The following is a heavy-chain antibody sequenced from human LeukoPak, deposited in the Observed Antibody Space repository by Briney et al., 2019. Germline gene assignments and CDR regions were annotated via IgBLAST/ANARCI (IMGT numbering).Heavy chain of an antibody. Sequence: SETLSLTCTVSGGSISSGSYYWGWIRQPPGKGLEWIGNIYYTGTTYYNPSLKSRVTISVDTSKNHFSLKLSSVTAADTAVYYCARRNIIAAGYFDYRGQGTLVTVSS. J-gene: IGHJ4*02. V-gene: IGHV4-39*02. CDR3: ARRNIIAAGYFDY. CDR2: IYYTGTT. CDR1: GGSISSGSYY. D-gene: IGHD6-13*01.